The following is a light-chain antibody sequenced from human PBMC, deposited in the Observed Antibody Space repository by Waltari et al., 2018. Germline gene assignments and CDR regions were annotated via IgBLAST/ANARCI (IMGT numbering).Light chain of an antibody. CDR1: QGIGSW. V-gene: IGKV1-12*01. CDR3: QQATSFPLT. J-gene: IGKJ4*01. Sequence: DIQMTQSPSFVSPSVGDRVTITCRASQGIGSWLAWYQQKPGKAPKLLVSGASTLQSEVPSRFSGSGSGTDFSLTINSLQPEDVATYYCQQATSFPLTFGGGTKVEIK. CDR2: GAS.